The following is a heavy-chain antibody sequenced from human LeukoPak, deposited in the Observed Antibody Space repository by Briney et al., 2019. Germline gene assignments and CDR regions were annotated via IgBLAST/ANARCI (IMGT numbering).Heavy chain of an antibody. CDR2: IYHSGST. V-gene: IGHV4-38-2*01. Sequence: SETLSLTCAVSGYSISSGYYWGWIRQPPGKGLEWIGSIYHSGSTYYNPSLKSRVTISVDTSKNQFSLKLSSVTAADTAVYYCARHNSRYPFDPWGQGTLVTVSS. CDR3: ARHNSRYPFDP. CDR1: GYSISSGYY. J-gene: IGHJ5*02. D-gene: IGHD1-1*01.